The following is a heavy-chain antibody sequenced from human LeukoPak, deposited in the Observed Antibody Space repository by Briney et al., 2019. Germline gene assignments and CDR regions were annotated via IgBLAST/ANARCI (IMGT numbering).Heavy chain of an antibody. CDR2: IYYSGST. CDR1: GGSISSSSYY. Sequence: SETLSLTCTVSGGSISSSSYYWGWIRQPPGKGLEWIGSIYYSGSTYYNPSLKSRVTISVHTSKNQFSLKLSSVTAADTAVYYCASNGDVVTTNPYYYYGMDVWGQGTTVTVSS. V-gene: IGHV4-39*01. CDR3: ASNGDVVTTNPYYYYGMDV. J-gene: IGHJ6*02. D-gene: IGHD2-21*02.